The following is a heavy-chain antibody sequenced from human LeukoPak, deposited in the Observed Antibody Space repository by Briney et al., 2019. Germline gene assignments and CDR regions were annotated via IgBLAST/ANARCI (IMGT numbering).Heavy chain of an antibody. CDR2: IYSGGRT. J-gene: IGHJ3*02. CDR3: ARLVTWAFDI. CDR1: GFTVSDKD. D-gene: IGHD5-18*01. Sequence: PGGSLRLSCAASGFTVSDKDMSWVRQAPGKGLEWVLVIYSGGRTNYADSVKGRLTISRDNSKNTLYLQMNSLRAEDTAVYYCARLVTWAFDIWGQGTMVTVSS. V-gene: IGHV3-53*01.